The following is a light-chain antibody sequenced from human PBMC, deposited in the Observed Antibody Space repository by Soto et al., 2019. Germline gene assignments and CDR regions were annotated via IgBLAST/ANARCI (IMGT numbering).Light chain of an antibody. V-gene: IGLV2-14*01. CDR3: SSYTSSSTVV. J-gene: IGLJ2*01. CDR1: SSNVGGYNY. Sequence: QSALTQPASVSGSPGQRITISCTGPSSNVGGYNYASWYQQHPGKAPKLMIYDVSNRPSGVSNRFSGSKSGNTASLTISGLQAEDEADYYCSSYTSSSTVVFGGGTKLTVL. CDR2: DVS.